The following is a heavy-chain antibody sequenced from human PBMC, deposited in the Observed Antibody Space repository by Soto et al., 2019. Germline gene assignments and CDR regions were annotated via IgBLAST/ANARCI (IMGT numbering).Heavy chain of an antibody. CDR1: GGSISSGGYY. CDR3: ARDRAGVAAAGHFDY. J-gene: IGHJ4*02. D-gene: IGHD6-13*01. V-gene: IGHV4-31*03. CDR2: IYYSGST. Sequence: SETLSLTCTVSGGSISSGGYYWSWIRQHPEKGLEWIGYIYYSGSTYYNPSLKSRVTTSVDTSKNQFSLKLSSVTAADTAVYYCARDRAGVAAAGHFDYWGQGTLVTVSS.